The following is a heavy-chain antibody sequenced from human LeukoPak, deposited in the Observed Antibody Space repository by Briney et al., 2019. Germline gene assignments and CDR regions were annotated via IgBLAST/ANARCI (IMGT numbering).Heavy chain of an antibody. D-gene: IGHD3-22*01. Sequence: GGSLRLSCAASGFTFSGYWMSWVRQAPGKGLEWVANINEDGSEKYYVDSVKGRFTISRDNAKNSLYLQMNSLRVDDTAVYYCARAKLVSDRWGQGTLVTVSS. CDR3: ARAKLVSDR. CDR1: GFTFSGYW. J-gene: IGHJ5*02. V-gene: IGHV3-7*01. CDR2: INEDGSEK.